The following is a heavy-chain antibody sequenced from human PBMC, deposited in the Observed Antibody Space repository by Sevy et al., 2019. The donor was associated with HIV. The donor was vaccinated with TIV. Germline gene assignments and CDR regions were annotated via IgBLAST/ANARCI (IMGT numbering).Heavy chain of an antibody. V-gene: IGHV1-69*13. CDR3: ARGARGYSGYDSYYVDY. D-gene: IGHD5-12*01. Sequence: ASVKVSCKASGGTFSSYAISWVRQAPGQGLEWMGGIIPIFGTANYAQKFQGRVTITADESTSTAYMELSSLRSEDTAVDYCARGARGYSGYDSYYVDYWGQGTLVTVSS. CDR1: GGTFSSYA. J-gene: IGHJ4*02. CDR2: IIPIFGTA.